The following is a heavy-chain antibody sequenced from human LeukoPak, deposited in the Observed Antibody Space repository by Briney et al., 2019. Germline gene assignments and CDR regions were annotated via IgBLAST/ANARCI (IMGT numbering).Heavy chain of an antibody. CDR1: GLTFSSYS. CDR2: IRSSSNYM. J-gene: IGHJ4*02. Sequence: GGSLRLSCAASGLTFSSYSMNWVRQAPGKGLEWVSSIRSSSNYMYYADSVKGRFTISRDNAKHSLYLQMNSLRAEDTAVYYCARDFLEDSLWGQGTLVTVSS. V-gene: IGHV3-21*01. D-gene: IGHD3-3*01. CDR3: ARDFLEDSL.